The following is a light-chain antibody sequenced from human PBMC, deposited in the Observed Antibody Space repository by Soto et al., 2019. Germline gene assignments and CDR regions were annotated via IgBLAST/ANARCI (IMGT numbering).Light chain of an antibody. V-gene: IGKV3-11*01. Sequence: EIVLTQSPATLSLSPGERATLSCRASQSVSSYLAWYQQKPGQAPRLIIYDASNRATGIPARFSGSGSGTAFTLTISSLGPEDFAVYYCQQRSNWPPITFGQGTRLEIK. CDR3: QQRSNWPPIT. CDR2: DAS. CDR1: QSVSSY. J-gene: IGKJ5*01.